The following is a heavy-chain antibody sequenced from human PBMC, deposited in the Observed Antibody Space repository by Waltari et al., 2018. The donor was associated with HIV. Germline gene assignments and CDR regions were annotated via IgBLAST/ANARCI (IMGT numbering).Heavy chain of an antibody. CDR3: AKFRGSGSDY. J-gene: IGHJ4*02. Sequence: EVQLLESGGGLVQPGGSLRRSCAASGFTFGGYAMTWVRLAPGKGLEWVSGISGSGGSTFYADSVKGRFAISRDNSKNTLYLQMNTLRAEDTAVYYCAKFRGSGSDYWGQGAQVTVSS. D-gene: IGHD3-10*01. CDR1: GFTFGGYA. CDR2: ISGSGGST. V-gene: IGHV3-23*01.